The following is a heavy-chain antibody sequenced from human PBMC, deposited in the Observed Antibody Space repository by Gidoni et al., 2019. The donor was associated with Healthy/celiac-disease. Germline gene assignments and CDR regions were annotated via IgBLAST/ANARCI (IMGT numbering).Heavy chain of an antibody. CDR2: ISSSSSTI. D-gene: IGHD2-2*02. CDR3: AREDIVVVPAAIGYGMDV. CDR1: GSTFSSSS. J-gene: IGHJ6*02. V-gene: IGHV3-48*01. Sequence: EVQLVESGGGVVQPGGSLRPSCAASGSTFSSSSMNWVRQARGKGLEWVSYISSSSSTIYYADSVKGRFTISRDNAKNSLYLQMNSLRAEDTAVYYCAREDIVVVPAAIGYGMDVWGQGTTVTVSS.